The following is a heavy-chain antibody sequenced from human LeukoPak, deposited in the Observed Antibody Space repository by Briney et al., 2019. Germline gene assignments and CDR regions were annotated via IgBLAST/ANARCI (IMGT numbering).Heavy chain of an antibody. Sequence: SETLSLTCAVYGGSFSGYYWSWIRQPPGKGLEWIGEINHSGSTNYNPSLKSRVTISVDTSKNQFSLKLSSVTAADTAVYYCARVEMEYYDFWRGYLDYWGQGTLVTVSS. CDR1: GGSFSGYY. CDR3: ARVEMEYYDFWRGYLDY. V-gene: IGHV4-34*01. CDR2: INHSGST. D-gene: IGHD3-3*01. J-gene: IGHJ4*02.